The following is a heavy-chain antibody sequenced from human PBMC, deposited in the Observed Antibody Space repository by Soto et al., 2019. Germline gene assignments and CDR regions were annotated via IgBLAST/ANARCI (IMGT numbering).Heavy chain of an antibody. V-gene: IGHV3-23*01. J-gene: IGHJ5*01. D-gene: IGHD3-9*01. CDR1: GFTFSSYA. CDR3: AKLRYFDWSAYNWFEY. Sequence: EVQLLESGGGLVQPGGSLRLSCAASGFTFSSYAMTWVRQAPGKGLEWVSGISGSGATTSYADSVKGPFTVSRDNSRNTLDLQMNRLRVEDTAVYHCAKLRYFDWSAYNWFEYWGQGTPVTVSS. CDR2: ISGSGATT.